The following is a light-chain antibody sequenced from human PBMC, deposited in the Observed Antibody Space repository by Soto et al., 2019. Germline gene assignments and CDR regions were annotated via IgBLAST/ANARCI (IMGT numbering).Light chain of an antibody. Sequence: DIQMTQSPSTLSASVGDRVTITCRASQSISTWLAWYQQKPGKAPKLLIYKASSLEGGVPSRFGGSGSGTLFNITISSLHPDDFATYYCQQYNTYPLTFVGGTTVDIK. CDR2: KAS. CDR1: QSISTW. V-gene: IGKV1-5*03. J-gene: IGKJ4*01. CDR3: QQYNTYPLT.